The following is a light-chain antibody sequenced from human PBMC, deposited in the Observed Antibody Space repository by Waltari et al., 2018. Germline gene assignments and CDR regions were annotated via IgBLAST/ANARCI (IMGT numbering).Light chain of an antibody. Sequence: QSILTQPPSVSGAPGQSVSISCTGSSSNIGAGYAVHWYRQIPGTAPHLIIFGSPLRPAGVPDRFSAPRSGTSASLAITGLRADDEAIYYCQSYDINLSGSGVFGGGTRLTVL. CDR2: GSP. V-gene: IGLV1-40*01. CDR3: QSYDINLSGSGV. CDR1: SSNIGAGYA. J-gene: IGLJ3*02.